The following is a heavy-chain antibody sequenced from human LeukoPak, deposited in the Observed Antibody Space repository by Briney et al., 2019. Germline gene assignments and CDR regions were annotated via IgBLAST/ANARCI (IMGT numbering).Heavy chain of an antibody. CDR3: AQPDCSGGSCIAEYFQH. D-gene: IGHD2-15*01. CDR1: GFTFSSYA. Sequence: PGGSLRLSCAASGFTFSSYAMSWVRQDPGKGLVWVSRINTDGSSTSYADSVKGRFTISRDNAKNTLYLQMNSLRAEDTAAYYCAQPDCSGGSCIAEYFQHWGQGTLVNVSS. V-gene: IGHV3-74*01. J-gene: IGHJ1*01. CDR2: INTDGSST.